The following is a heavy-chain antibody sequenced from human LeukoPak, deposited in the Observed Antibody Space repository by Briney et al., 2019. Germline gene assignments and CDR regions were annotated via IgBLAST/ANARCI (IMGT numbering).Heavy chain of an antibody. CDR2: IKSKSDGGTT. J-gene: IGHJ4*02. CDR1: GFTFSSYS. Sequence: GGSLRLSCAASGFTFSSYSMNWVRQAPGKGLEWVGRIKSKSDGGTTDYAAPVKGRFTISRDDSKNMLYLQMSSLKTEDTAVYYCTTCVLFHIRDWGQGALVPVSS. CDR3: TTCVLFHIRD. V-gene: IGHV3-15*01. D-gene: IGHD3-10*02.